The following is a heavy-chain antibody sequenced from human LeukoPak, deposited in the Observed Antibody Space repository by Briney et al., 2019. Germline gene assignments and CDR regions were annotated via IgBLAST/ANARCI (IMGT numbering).Heavy chain of an antibody. CDR2: IWYDGSNK. D-gene: IGHD3-9*01. CDR3: ARAVWFSFDF. V-gene: IGHV3-33*01. J-gene: IGHJ4*02. CDR1: GFTFSSYG. Sequence: PGGSLRLSCAASGFTFSSYGMHWVRQAPGKGLEWVAVIWYDGSNKYYADSVKGRFTISRDNSKNTLYMQMNSLRAEDTAVYYCARAVWFSFDFWGKGTLVSVSS.